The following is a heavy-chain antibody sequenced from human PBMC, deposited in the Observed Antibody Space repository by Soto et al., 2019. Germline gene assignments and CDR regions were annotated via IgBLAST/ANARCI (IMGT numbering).Heavy chain of an antibody. J-gene: IGHJ4*02. V-gene: IGHV3-48*01. D-gene: IGHD2-15*01. CDR1: GFTFSSYS. Sequence: PGGSLRLSCAASGFTFSSYSMNWVRQAPGKGLEWVSYISSSSSTIYYADSVKGRFTISRDNAKNSLYLQMNSLRAEDTAVYYCVRDLGYCSGGSCYSGMVSYFDDWGQGTLVTVSS. CDR2: ISSSSSTI. CDR3: VRDLGYCSGGSCYSGMVSYFDD.